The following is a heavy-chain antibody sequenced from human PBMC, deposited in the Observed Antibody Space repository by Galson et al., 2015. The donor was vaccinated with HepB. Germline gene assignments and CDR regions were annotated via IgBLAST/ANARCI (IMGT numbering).Heavy chain of an antibody. V-gene: IGHV1-69*04. J-gene: IGHJ4*02. D-gene: IGHD6-13*01. CDR3: ARGDNIAAAGIFDY. CDR2: IIPILGIA. Sequence: SVKVSCKASGGTFSSYAISWVRQAPGQGLEWMGRIIPILGIANYAQKFQGRVTITADKSTSTAYMELSSLRSEDTAVYYCARGDNIAAAGIFDYWGQGTLVTVSS. CDR1: GGTFSSYA.